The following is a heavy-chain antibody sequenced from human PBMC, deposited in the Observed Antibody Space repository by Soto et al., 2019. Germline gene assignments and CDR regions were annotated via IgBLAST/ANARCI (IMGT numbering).Heavy chain of an antibody. V-gene: IGHV3-48*02. CDR1: GFTFSAYN. CDR2: IRSDSSTK. D-gene: IGHD1-26*01. J-gene: IGHJ4*02. Sequence: PGGSLRLSCAASGFTFSAYNMNWVRQAPGKGLEWLSFIRSDSSTKYYADSVKGRFTISRDNAKNSLYLQMNSLRDEDTAVYYCVREDIDGSYSSHWGQGTQVTVSS. CDR3: VREDIDGSYSSH.